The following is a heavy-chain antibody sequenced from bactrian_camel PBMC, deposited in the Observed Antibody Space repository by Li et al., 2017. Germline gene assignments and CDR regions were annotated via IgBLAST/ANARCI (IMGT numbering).Heavy chain of an antibody. V-gene: IGHV3-2*01. CDR2: IYAATT. CDR1: GLDISDRC. J-gene: IGHJ4*01. CDR3: AKEQSSS. Sequence: HVQLVESGGGSVQTGGSLTLSCAASGLDISDRCMAWFRQAPGNEREGVATIYAATTYVADSVKGRFTISQDSAKNTVYLQMNSLKPGDTAVYYCAKEQSSSWGRGTQVTVS.